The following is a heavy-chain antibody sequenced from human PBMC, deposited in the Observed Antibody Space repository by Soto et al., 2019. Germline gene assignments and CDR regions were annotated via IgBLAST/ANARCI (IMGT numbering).Heavy chain of an antibody. Sequence: QVQLVQSGAEVRKPGASVTVSCRSSGDSFNDYYIHWVRQAPGQGFEWMGWINPNGGVTKYAQKFQGWVIMTRDTSIRTVYMQLSRLRSDDTAVYYCARERGGATATLDYDYFYMDVWGTGTTVTVSS. CDR3: ARERGGATATLDYDYFYMDV. J-gene: IGHJ6*03. CDR2: INPNGGVT. CDR1: GDSFNDYY. V-gene: IGHV1-2*04. D-gene: IGHD5-12*01.